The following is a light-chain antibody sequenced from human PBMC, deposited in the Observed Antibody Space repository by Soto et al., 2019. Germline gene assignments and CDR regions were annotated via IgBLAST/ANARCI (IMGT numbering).Light chain of an antibody. CDR3: QSYDSSLSGYV. Sequence: QSVLTQPPSVSGAPGRRVTISCTGNSSNIGAGYDVHWYQQLPGTAPKLLIYGNTHRPSGVPDRFSASKSGTSASLAITGLQAEDEADYHCQSYDSSLSGYVFGTGTKVTVL. J-gene: IGLJ1*01. CDR1: SSNIGAGYD. V-gene: IGLV1-40*01. CDR2: GNT.